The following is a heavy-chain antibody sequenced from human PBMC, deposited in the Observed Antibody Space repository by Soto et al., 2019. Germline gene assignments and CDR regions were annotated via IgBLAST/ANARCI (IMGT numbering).Heavy chain of an antibody. V-gene: IGHV3-23*01. CDR3: ATKGGGYCRASGGSSRYYGVDV. Sequence: GGSIRLSGAASGFTYHAKARSWVRQSPGKGLEWVLVISVNGGITSYADLVKCRFTICRDNAENTVYLQRDSLRVEDTAIYYCATKGGGYCRASGGSSRYYGVDVWRQGTTVTVSS. CDR2: ISVNGGIT. D-gene: IGHD2-15*01. CDR1: GFTYHAKA. J-gene: IGHJ6*02.